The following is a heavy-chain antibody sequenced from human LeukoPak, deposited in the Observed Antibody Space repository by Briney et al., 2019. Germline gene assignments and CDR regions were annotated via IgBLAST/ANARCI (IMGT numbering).Heavy chain of an antibody. CDR3: ASGSLGDGYGVGDYYQYMDV. D-gene: IGHD5-24*01. Sequence: GASVKVSCKASGGTFNSYAISWVRQAPGQGLEWVGGIMPLFGTANYAQEFQGRVTFTTGESASTAYMEVSSLRSEDTAVYYCASGSLGDGYGVGDYYQYMDVWGKGTTVTVSS. CDR2: IMPLFGTA. J-gene: IGHJ6*03. CDR1: GGTFNSYA. V-gene: IGHV1-69*05.